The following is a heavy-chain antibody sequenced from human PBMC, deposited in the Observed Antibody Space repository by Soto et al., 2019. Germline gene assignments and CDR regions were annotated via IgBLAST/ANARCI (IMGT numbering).Heavy chain of an antibody. J-gene: IGHJ4*02. CDR1: GFTFSDYY. V-gene: IGHV3-11*01. Sequence: GGSLRLSCAASGFTFSDYYMSWIRQAPGKGLEWVSYISSSGSTIYYADSVKGRFTISRDNAKNSLYLQMNSLRAEDTAVYYCARRSSSSWYSHFDYWGQGALVTVSS. CDR2: ISSSGSTI. CDR3: ARRSSSSWYSHFDY. D-gene: IGHD6-13*01.